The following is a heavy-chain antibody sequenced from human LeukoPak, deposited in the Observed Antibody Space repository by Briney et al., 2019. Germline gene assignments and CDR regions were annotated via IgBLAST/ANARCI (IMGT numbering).Heavy chain of an antibody. V-gene: IGHV3-9*03. CDR2: ISWNSVSI. J-gene: IGHJ2*01. CDR3: AKDPRRYYGLGTMHYFFDL. Sequence: GGSLRLSCAASGFTFDDYAMHWVRQAPGKGLEWVSGISWNSVSIDYADSVKGRFTISRDNAKNSLYLQMNSLRVEDMALYYCAKDPRRYYGLGTMHYFFDLWGRGTLVTVSS. D-gene: IGHD3-10*01. CDR1: GFTFDDYA.